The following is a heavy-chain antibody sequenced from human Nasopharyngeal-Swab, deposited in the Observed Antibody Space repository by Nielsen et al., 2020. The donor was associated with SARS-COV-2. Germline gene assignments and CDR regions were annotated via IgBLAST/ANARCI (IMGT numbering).Heavy chain of an antibody. CDR1: GGSISSSSYY. CDR2: INYSGST. CDR3: ARDVEDLLREGGQCYFDY. V-gene: IGHV4-39*07. J-gene: IGHJ4*02. Sequence: SDTLSLTCTVSGGSISSSSYYWGWIRQPPGKGLEWIGSINYSGSTYYNPSLKSRVTISVDTSKNQFSLKLSSVTAADTAVYYCARDVEDLLREGGQCYFDYWGQGTLVTVSS. D-gene: IGHD3-16*01.